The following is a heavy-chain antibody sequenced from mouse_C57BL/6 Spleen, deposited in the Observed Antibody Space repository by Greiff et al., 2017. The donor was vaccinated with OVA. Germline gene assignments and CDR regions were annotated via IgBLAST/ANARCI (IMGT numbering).Heavy chain of an antibody. CDR3: AMGSATVVAENARDY. D-gene: IGHD1-1*01. CDR2: IYPGSGST. V-gene: IGHV1-55*01. CDR1: GYTFTSYW. Sequence: QVQLQQPGAELVKPGASVQMSCKASGYTFTSYWITWVKQRPGQGLEWIGDIYPGSGSTNYNEKFKSKATLPVDTSSSTAYMQLSSLTSYDSAVYYCAMGSATVVAENARDYWGQGTSVTVSS. J-gene: IGHJ4*01.